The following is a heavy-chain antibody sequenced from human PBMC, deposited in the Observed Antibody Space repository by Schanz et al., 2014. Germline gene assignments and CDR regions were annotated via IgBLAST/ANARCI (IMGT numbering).Heavy chain of an antibody. J-gene: IGHJ3*01. CDR3: ARDGGRDGYNLAFDV. CDR2: MYFNSGST. V-gene: IGHV3-53*01. D-gene: IGHD5-12*01. Sequence: EVQLVESGGGLIQPGGSLRLSCAVSGFTVNTNYMSWVRQAPGKGLEWISSMYFNSGSTQYADSVKGRFIISRDSSKNTLFLQMNSLRAEDTAVYFCARDGGRDGYNLAFDVWGQGTLVTVSS. CDR1: GFTVNTNY.